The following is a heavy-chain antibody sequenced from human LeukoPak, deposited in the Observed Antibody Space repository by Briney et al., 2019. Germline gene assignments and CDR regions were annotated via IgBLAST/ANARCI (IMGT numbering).Heavy chain of an antibody. Sequence: SVKVSCKASGGTFSSYAISWVRQAPGQGLEWMGGIIPIFGTANYAQKFQGRVTITADESTSTAYMELGSLRSEDTAVYYCRASSYSGSYGGYYFDYWGQGTLVTVSS. D-gene: IGHD1-26*01. J-gene: IGHJ4*02. CDR3: RASSYSGSYGGYYFDY. V-gene: IGHV1-69*13. CDR1: GGTFSSYA. CDR2: IIPIFGTA.